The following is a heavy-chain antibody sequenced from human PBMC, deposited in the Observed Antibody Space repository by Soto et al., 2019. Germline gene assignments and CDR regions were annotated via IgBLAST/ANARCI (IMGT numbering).Heavy chain of an antibody. D-gene: IGHD2-15*01. J-gene: IGHJ5*02. CDR3: AIFVVAAQPDWFDP. CDR1: GYTFTSYD. CDR2: MNPNSGNT. Sequence: QVQLVQSGAEVKKPGASVKVSCKASGYTFTSYDINWVRQATGQGLEWMGWMNPNSGNTGYAQKFQGRVTMTRNTXISTAYMELSSLRSEDTAVYYCAIFVVAAQPDWFDPWGQGTLVTVSS. V-gene: IGHV1-8*01.